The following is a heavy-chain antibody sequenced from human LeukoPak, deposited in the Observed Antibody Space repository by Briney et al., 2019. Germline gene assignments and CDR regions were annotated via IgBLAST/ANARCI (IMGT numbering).Heavy chain of an antibody. CDR1: GYTFTGYY. V-gene: IGHV1-2*02. J-gene: IGHJ4*02. Sequence: ASVKVSCKASGYTFTGYYMHWVRQAPGQGLEWMGWINPNSGGTNYAQKFQGRVTMTRDTSISTAYMELSRLRSDDTAVYYCARDRAVAGPFDYWGQGTLVTVSS. CDR3: ARDRAVAGPFDY. D-gene: IGHD6-19*01. CDR2: INPNSGGT.